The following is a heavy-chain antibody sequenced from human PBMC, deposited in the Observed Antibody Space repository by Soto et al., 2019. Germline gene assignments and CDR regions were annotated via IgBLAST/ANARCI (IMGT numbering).Heavy chain of an antibody. D-gene: IGHD6-6*01. Sequence: PVGSLRLSCVASGLIFSGHSFSWVRQAPGKGLEWVSSISIVPNSMYYADSVKGRFTISRDNAKNTMYLEMDSLRVEDTAVYFCARELQSSTEGHWGKGTLVTVSS. CDR2: ISIVPNSM. CDR3: ARELQSSTEGH. J-gene: IGHJ4*02. V-gene: IGHV3-21*06. CDR1: GLIFSGHS.